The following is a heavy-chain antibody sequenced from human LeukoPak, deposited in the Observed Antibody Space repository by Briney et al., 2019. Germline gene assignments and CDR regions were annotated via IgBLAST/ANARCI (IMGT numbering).Heavy chain of an antibody. V-gene: IGHV5-51*01. CDR2: IYPGDSDT. D-gene: IGHD2-15*01. CDR1: GYSFTSSW. J-gene: IGHJ6*03. CDR3: ARQGSAKTPPNYYYYYYMDV. Sequence: NHGESLKISCKGSGYSFTSSWIGWVRQMPGKGLEWMGIIYPGDSDTRYSPSFQGQVTISADKSISTAYLQWSSLKASDTAMYYCARQGSAKTPPNYYYYYYMDVWGKGTTVTVSS.